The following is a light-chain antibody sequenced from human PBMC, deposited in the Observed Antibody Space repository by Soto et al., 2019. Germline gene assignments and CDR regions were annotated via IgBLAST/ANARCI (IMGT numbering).Light chain of an antibody. J-gene: IGLJ3*02. V-gene: IGLV2-11*01. CDR2: DVS. CDR3: CSYAGSYTWV. Sequence: QSALTQPRSVSGSPGQSVTISCTGTNSDVGGYNYVSWYQQYLGKAPKLMIYDVSKRPSGVPDRFSGSKSGNTASLTISGLQAEDEADYYCCSYAGSYTWVFGGGTKVTAL. CDR1: NSDVGGYNY.